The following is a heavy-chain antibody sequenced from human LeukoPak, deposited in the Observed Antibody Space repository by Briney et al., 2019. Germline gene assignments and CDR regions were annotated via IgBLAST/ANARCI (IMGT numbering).Heavy chain of an antibody. V-gene: IGHV1-46*01. D-gene: IGHD6-6*01. J-gene: IGHJ4*02. Sequence: ASVKVSCKASGGTFSSYAISWVRQAPGQGLEWMGIINPSGGSTSYAQKFQGRVTMTRDTSTSTVYMELSSLRSEDTAVYYCARDGSSSFLYYFDYWGQGTLVTVSS. CDR3: ARDGSSSFLYYFDY. CDR2: INPSGGST. CDR1: GGTFSSYA.